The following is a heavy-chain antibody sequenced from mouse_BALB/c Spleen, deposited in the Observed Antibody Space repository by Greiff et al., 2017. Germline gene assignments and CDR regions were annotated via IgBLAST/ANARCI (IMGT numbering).Heavy chain of an antibody. CDR1: GYTFTDYY. CDR3: ARSVAIDY. CDR2: IYPGSGNT. J-gene: IGHJ2*01. V-gene: IGHV1-77*01. Sequence: QVQLQQSGAELARPGASVKLSCKASGYTFTDYYINWVKQRTGQGLEWIGEIYPGSGNTYYNEKFKGKATLTADKSSSTAYMQLSSLTSEDSAVYFCARSVAIDYWGQGTTLTVSS. D-gene: IGHD1-1*01.